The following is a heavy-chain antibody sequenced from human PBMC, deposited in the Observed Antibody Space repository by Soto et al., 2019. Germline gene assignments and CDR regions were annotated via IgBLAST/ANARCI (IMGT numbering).Heavy chain of an antibody. CDR3: AGRRAGGYYFDY. J-gene: IGHJ4*02. D-gene: IGHD1-26*01. CDR1: GGSVSSSSYY. CDR2: IYYTGST. V-gene: IGHV4-39*01. Sequence: LSLTCTVSGGSVSSSSYYWGWIRQPPGKGLEWIGTIYYTGSTSYSPSLKGRVTISVDTSKTQFSLKVSSVAATDTAVYYCAGRRAGGYYFDYWGQGTLVTVSS.